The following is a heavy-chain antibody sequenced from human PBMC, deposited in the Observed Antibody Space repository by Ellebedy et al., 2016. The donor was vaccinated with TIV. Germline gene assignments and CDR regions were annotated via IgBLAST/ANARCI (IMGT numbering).Heavy chain of an antibody. CDR3: ARHGADPEFDY. Sequence: GESLKISXKGSGYSFTTYWIGWVRQMPGKGLEWMGLFYPGDSDTIYSPSFQGQVSISVDTSISTAYLQWSRLKASDTAVYYCARHGADPEFDYWGQGTLVTVSS. J-gene: IGHJ4*02. CDR2: FYPGDSDT. V-gene: IGHV5-51*01. D-gene: IGHD4/OR15-4a*01. CDR1: GYSFTTYW.